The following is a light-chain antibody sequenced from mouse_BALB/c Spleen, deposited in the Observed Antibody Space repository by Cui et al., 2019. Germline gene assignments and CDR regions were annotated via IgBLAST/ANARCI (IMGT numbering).Light chain of an antibody. J-gene: IGKJ4*01. CDR2: GAS. Sequence: DIVITQSPSSLRVSAGEKVTMSCKSSQSLLNSGNQKNYLAWYQQKPGQPPKLLIYGASTRESGVPDRFTGSGSGTDFTLTISSVQAEDLAVYYCQNDHSYPFTFGSGTKLEIK. CDR1: QSLLNSGNQKNY. V-gene: IGKV8-28*01. CDR3: QNDHSYPFT.